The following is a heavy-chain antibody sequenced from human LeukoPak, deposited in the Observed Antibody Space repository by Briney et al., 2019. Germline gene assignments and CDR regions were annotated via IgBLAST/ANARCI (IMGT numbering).Heavy chain of an antibody. J-gene: IGHJ5*02. Sequence: SETLSLTCAAYGGSFSGYYWSWIRQPPGKGLEWIGEINHSGSTNYNPSLKSRVTISVDTSKNQFSLKLSSVTAADTAVYYCARSANYYDSSGYYYGWFDPWGQGTLVTVSS. D-gene: IGHD3-22*01. CDR3: ARSANYYDSSGYYYGWFDP. CDR2: INHSGST. CDR1: GGSFSGYY. V-gene: IGHV4-34*01.